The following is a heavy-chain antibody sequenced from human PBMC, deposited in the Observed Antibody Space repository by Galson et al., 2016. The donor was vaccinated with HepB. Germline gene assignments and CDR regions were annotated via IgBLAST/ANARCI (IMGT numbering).Heavy chain of an antibody. CDR3: AKGGVPAVYYYYYGMDV. CDR2: IWHDGTNK. Sequence: SLRLSCAASGFTFSSYGMLWVRQSPGKGLEWVAIIWHDGTNKYYVDSVKGRFTISRDNSKNTLYLQMNSLRAEDTAVYYCAKGGVPAVYYYYYGMDVWGQGTTVTVSS. J-gene: IGHJ6*02. D-gene: IGHD2-2*01. V-gene: IGHV3-33*06. CDR1: GFTFSSYG.